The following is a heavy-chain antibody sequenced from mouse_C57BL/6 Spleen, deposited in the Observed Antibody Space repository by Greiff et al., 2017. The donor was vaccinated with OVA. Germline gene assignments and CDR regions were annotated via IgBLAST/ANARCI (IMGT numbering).Heavy chain of an antibody. CDR1: GFSLTSYG. Sequence: VQLQESGPGLVQPSQSLSITCTVSGFSLTSYGVHWVRQSPGKGLAWLGVIWSGGSTDYNAAFISRLSISKDNSKSQVFFKMNSLQADDTAIYYCARNWITTVVDWYFDVWGTGTTVTVSS. V-gene: IGHV2-2*01. CDR2: IWSGGST. D-gene: IGHD1-1*01. CDR3: ARNWITTVVDWYFDV. J-gene: IGHJ1*03.